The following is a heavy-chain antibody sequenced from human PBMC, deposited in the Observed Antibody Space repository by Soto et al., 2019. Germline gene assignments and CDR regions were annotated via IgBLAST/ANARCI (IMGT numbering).Heavy chain of an antibody. CDR3: ARDQLEGNWFDP. J-gene: IGHJ5*02. D-gene: IGHD1-1*01. CDR2: IYHSGST. V-gene: IGHV4-30-2*01. CDR1: GGSISSGGYS. Sequence: NPSETLSLTCAVSGGSISSGGYSWSWIRQPPGKGLEWIGYIYHSGSTYYNPSLKSRVTMSVDRSKNQFSLKLSSVTAADTAVYYCARDQLEGNWFDPWGQGTLVTVSS.